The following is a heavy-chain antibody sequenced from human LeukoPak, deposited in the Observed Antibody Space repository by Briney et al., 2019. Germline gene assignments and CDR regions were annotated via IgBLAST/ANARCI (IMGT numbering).Heavy chain of an antibody. CDR2: INSSGTTI. CDR1: GFTFSTYS. D-gene: IGHD2-21*01. V-gene: IGHV3-48*01. Sequence: PGGSLRLSCAASGFTFSTYSMNWVRQAPGKGLEGVSYINSSGTTIYYADSVQGRFSISRDNAKNSLYLEMNSLRGEDTAVYYCASQLGYSYCPYCGGDCQGWSYWGQGTLLSVSS. J-gene: IGHJ4*02. CDR3: ASQLGYSYCPYCGGDCQGWSY.